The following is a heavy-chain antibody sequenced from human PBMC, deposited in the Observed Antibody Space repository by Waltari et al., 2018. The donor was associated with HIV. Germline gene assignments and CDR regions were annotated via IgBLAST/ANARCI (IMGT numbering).Heavy chain of an antibody. V-gene: IGHV3-30*18. CDR1: GLTFCSYG. D-gene: IGHD3-10*01. Sequence: QVQLVESGGGVVPPGRSLRLSCAASGLTFCSYGLHGVRQATGKGLEWVAVISYDGSNKYYADSVKGRFTISRDNSKNTLYLQMNSLRAEDTAVYYCAKGRGIDYWGQGTLVTVSS. J-gene: IGHJ4*02. CDR3: AKGRGIDY. CDR2: ISYDGSNK.